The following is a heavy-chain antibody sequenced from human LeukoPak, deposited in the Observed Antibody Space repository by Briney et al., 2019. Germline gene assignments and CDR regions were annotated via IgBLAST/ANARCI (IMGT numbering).Heavy chain of an antibody. J-gene: IGHJ5*02. CDR3: AHRYNQQLSLNWFDP. CDR1: GFSRRTSGGG. D-gene: IGHD6-13*01. CDR2: SNWHDDK. V-gene: IGHV2-5*01. Sequence: ESGPTLMQPTQTLTLTCTFSGFSRRTSGGGGGWIRQPPGKALEWLTLSNWHDDKRYSPSRKSRDHITNETAKTQGGRTVTTMAPVDTAPYYCAHRYNQQLSLNWFDPWGQGTLVTVSS.